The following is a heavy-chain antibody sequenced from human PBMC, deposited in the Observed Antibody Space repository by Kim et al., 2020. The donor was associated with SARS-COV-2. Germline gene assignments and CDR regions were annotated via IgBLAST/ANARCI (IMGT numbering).Heavy chain of an antibody. D-gene: IGHD1-26*01. V-gene: IGHV7-4-1*02. Sequence: ASVKVSCKASGYTFTSYAMNWVRQAPGQGLEWMGWINTNTGNPTYAQGFTGRFVFSLDTSVSTAYLQISSLKAEDTAVYYCARDLVPYSGSLNCFDPWGHRTLVPVSS. CDR3: ARDLVPYSGSLNCFDP. CDR2: INTNTGNP. J-gene: IGHJ5*02. CDR1: GYTFTSYA.